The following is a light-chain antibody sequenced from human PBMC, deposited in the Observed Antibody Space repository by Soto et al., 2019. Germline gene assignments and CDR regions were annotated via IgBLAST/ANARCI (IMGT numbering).Light chain of an antibody. CDR2: DVS. V-gene: IGKV3-11*01. CDR3: QQRSNWPIS. J-gene: IGKJ5*01. Sequence: IVLTQSPPSLSLFLVERATLSFRASQSVSSYLAWYQQKPGQAPRLLIYDVSTRATVIPARFSGSGSRTDFILTISSLEPEDFAVYYCQQRSNWPISCGQGTRLEIK. CDR1: QSVSSY.